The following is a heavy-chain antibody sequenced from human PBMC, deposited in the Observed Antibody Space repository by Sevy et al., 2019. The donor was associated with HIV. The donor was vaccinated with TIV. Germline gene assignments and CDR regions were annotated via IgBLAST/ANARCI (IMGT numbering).Heavy chain of an antibody. J-gene: IGHJ4*02. D-gene: IGHD6-6*01. CDR2: IIPIFGTA. CDR3: ARDLREYSLPGVLEY. V-gene: IGHV1-69*06. Sequence: ASVKVSCKASGGTFSSYGINWVRQAPRQGLEWMGGIIPIFGTANYAQKFQGRVTITADKSTSTAYMELSSLRSEDTAVYYCARDLREYSLPGVLEYWGQGTLVTVSS. CDR1: GGTFSSYG.